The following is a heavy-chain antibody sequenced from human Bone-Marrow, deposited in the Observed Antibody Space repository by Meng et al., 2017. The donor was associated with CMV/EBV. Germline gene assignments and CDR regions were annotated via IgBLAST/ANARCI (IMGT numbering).Heavy chain of an antibody. CDR1: GFAFNNNA. Sequence: ASGFAFNNNAMSWVRQAPGKGLEWVSGVSNGGSLTYYADSVKGRFTIFRDNSKNTLYLQMNSLRAEDTAVYYCARDYCSGINCAIDYWGQGTLVTVSS. D-gene: IGHD2-15*01. CDR2: VSNGGSLT. V-gene: IGHV3-23*01. CDR3: ARDYCSGINCAIDY. J-gene: IGHJ4*02.